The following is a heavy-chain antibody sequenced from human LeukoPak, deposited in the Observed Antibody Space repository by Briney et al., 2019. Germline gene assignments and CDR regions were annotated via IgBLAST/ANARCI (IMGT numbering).Heavy chain of an antibody. CDR2: INHSGST. CDR1: GGSFSGYY. Sequence: SSETLSLTCAVYGGSFSGYYWSWIRQPPGKGLEWIGEINHSGSTNYNPSLKSRVTISVDTSKNQFSLRLSSVTAADTAVYYCATIGYYYGSGAYYYYMDVWGKGTTVTISS. D-gene: IGHD3-10*01. V-gene: IGHV4-34*01. CDR3: ATIGYYYGSGAYYYYMDV. J-gene: IGHJ6*03.